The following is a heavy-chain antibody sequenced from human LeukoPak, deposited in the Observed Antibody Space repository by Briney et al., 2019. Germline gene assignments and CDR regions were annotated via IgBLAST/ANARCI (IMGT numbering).Heavy chain of an antibody. V-gene: IGHV4-4*07. CDR1: GGSISSYY. CDR3: ARDAPNYDFWSGTDGFDI. D-gene: IGHD3-3*01. Sequence: SETLSLTCTVSGGSISSYYWSWIRQPAGKGLEWIGRIYTSGSRNYNPSLKSRVAMSVDSSKSQFSLMLSSLTAADTAVYYCARDAPNYDFWSGTDGFDIWGQGTMVTVSS. J-gene: IGHJ3*02. CDR2: IYTSGSR.